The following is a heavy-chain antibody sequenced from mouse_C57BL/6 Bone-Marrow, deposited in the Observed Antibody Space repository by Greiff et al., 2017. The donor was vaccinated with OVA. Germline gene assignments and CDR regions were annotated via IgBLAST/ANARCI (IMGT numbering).Heavy chain of an antibody. Sequence: EVKVVESGGGLVQPGGSLKLSCAASGFTFSDYYMYWVRQTPEKRLEWVAYISNGGGSTYYPDTVKGRFTISRDNAKNTLYLQMSRLKSEDTAMDYCARRGYGNSFYYFDYWGQGTTLTVSS. CDR3: ARRGYGNSFYYFDY. CDR1: GFTFSDYY. D-gene: IGHD2-1*01. V-gene: IGHV5-12*01. CDR2: ISNGGGST. J-gene: IGHJ2*01.